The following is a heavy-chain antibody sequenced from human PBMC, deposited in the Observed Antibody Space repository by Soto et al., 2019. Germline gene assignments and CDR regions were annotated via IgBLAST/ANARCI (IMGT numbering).Heavy chain of an antibody. D-gene: IGHD6-13*01. CDR2: ISYDGSNK. CDR1: GFTFSSYG. Sequence: PGGSLRLSCAASGFTFSSYGMHWVRQAPGKGLEWVAVISYDGSNKYYADSVKGRFTISRDNSKNTLYLQMNSLRAEDTAVYYFAKDRYSSSWDYYYYGMDVWGQGTTVTVSS. CDR3: AKDRYSSSWDYYYYGMDV. V-gene: IGHV3-30*18. J-gene: IGHJ6*02.